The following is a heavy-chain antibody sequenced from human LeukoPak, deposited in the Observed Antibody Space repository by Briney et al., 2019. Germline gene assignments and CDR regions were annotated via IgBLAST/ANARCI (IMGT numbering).Heavy chain of an antibody. CDR2: ISGSGGST. V-gene: IGHV3-23*01. D-gene: IGHD6-13*01. CDR1: GFTFSSYA. J-gene: IGHJ4*02. CDR3: PEVQAAWQQLIPSSQ. Sequence: GGSLRLSCAASGFTFSSYAMSWVRQAPGKGLEWVSGISGSGGSTYYADPVKGRFPISRDNSKNTLYLQMNSLRAQATPFYYCPEVQAAWQQLIPSSQGGEGTLVTVPS.